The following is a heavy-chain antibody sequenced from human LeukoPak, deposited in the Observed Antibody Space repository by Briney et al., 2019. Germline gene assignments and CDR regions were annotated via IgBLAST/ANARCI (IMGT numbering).Heavy chain of an antibody. J-gene: IGHJ3*02. CDR3: ARAQSGSPFDI. CDR1: GGSISSYY. V-gene: IGHV4-4*07. CDR2: IYTSGST. D-gene: IGHD1-26*01. Sequence: SETLSLTCTVSGGSISSYYWSWIRQPAGKGLGWIGRIYTSGSTNYNPSLKSRVTMSVDTSKNQFSLKLSSVTAADTAVYYCARAQSGSPFDIWGQGTMVTVSS.